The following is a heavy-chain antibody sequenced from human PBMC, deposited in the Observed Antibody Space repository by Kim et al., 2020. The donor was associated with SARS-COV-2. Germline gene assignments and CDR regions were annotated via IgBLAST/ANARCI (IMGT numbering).Heavy chain of an antibody. CDR1: GGSISSYY. D-gene: IGHD3-10*01. J-gene: IGHJ4*02. CDR2: IYNSGST. V-gene: IGHV4-59*01. Sequence: SETLSLTCTVSGGSISSYYWSWIRQPPGKGLEWIGYIYNSGSTNYNPSLKSRVTISVDTSKNQFSLKLSSVTAADTAVYYCARGSMVRGVLGYWGQGTLVTVSS. CDR3: ARGSMVRGVLGY.